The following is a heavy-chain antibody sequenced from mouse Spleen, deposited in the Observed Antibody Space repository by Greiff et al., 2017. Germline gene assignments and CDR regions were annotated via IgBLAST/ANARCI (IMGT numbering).Heavy chain of an antibody. J-gene: IGHJ1*01. CDR1: GFTFSDYY. D-gene: IGHD2-5*01. CDR3: ARDDYSNYPHWYFDV. V-gene: IGHV5-16*01. Sequence: EVMLVESEGGLVQPGSSMKLSCTASGFTFSDYYMAWVRQVPEKGLEWVANINYDGSSTYYLDSLKSRFIISRDNAKNILYLQMSSLKSEDTATYYCARDDYSNYPHWYFDVWGAGTTVTVSS. CDR2: INYDGSST.